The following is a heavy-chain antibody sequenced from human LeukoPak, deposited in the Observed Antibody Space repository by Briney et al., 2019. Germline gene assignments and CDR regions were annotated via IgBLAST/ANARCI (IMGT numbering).Heavy chain of an antibody. Sequence: PGGSLRLSCAASGFTFSSYSMNWVRQAPGKGLEWVSSISSSSSYIYYADSVKGRFTISRDNAKNSLYLQMNSLRAEDTAVYYCAIAQNWKAGWFDPWGQGTLVTVSS. CDR3: AIAQNWKAGWFDP. CDR1: GFTFSSYS. D-gene: IGHD1-1*01. J-gene: IGHJ5*02. CDR2: ISSSSSYI. V-gene: IGHV3-21*01.